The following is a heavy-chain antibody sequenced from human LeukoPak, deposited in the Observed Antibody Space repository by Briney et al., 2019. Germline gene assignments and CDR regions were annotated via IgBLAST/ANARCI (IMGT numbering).Heavy chain of an antibody. CDR3: ARGAYCGGDCFYFFDY. CDR2: IYYSGST. Sequence: RTSETLSPTCTVSGGSISSYYWSWIRQPPGKGLEWIGYIYYSGSTNYNPSLKSRVTISVDTSKNQFSLKLSSVTAADTAVYYCARGAYCGGDCFYFFDYWGQGTLVTVSS. V-gene: IGHV4-59*01. CDR1: GGSISSYY. D-gene: IGHD2-21*01. J-gene: IGHJ4*02.